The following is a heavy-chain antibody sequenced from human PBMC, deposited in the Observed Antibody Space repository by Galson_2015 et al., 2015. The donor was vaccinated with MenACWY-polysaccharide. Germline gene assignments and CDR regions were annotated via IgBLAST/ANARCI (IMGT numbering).Heavy chain of an antibody. V-gene: IGHV3-74*01. J-gene: IGHJ4*02. Sequence: SLRLSCAASESTFSGYWMHWVRQAPGKGLVWVSRINGAGSTTSCADSVKGRFTISRDNAQDMLYLQMNSMRAEDTAVYYCARGGDGYGNFDYWGQGILVTVSS. D-gene: IGHD5-24*01. CDR2: INGAGSTT. CDR1: ESTFSGYW. CDR3: ARGGDGYGNFDY.